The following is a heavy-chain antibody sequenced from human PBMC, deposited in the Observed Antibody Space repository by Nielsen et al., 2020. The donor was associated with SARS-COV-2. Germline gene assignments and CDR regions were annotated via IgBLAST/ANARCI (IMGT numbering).Heavy chain of an antibody. D-gene: IGHD3-3*01. CDR2: IYYSGST. Sequence: SETLSLTCTVSGGSISSGVYYWSWIRQHPGKGLEWIGYIYYSGSTNYNPSLKSRVTISVDTSKNQFSLKLSSVTAADTAVYYCARAPRITIFGVVSYFDYWGQGTLVTVSS. J-gene: IGHJ4*02. V-gene: IGHV4-61*08. CDR3: ARAPRITIFGVVSYFDY. CDR1: GGSISSGVYY.